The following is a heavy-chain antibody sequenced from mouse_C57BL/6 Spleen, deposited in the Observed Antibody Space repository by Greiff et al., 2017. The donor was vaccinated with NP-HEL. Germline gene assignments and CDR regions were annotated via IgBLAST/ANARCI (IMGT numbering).Heavy chain of an antibody. J-gene: IGHJ3*01. CDR3: ARSNWDERAWFAY. CDR1: GYAFTNYL. Sequence: VQLQQSGAELVRPGTSVKVSCKASGYAFTNYLIEWVKQRPGQGLEWIGVINPGSGGTNYNEKFKGKATLTADKSSSTAYMQLSSLTSEDSAVYFCARSNWDERAWFAYWGQGTLVTVSA. CDR2: INPGSGGT. V-gene: IGHV1-54*01. D-gene: IGHD4-1*01.